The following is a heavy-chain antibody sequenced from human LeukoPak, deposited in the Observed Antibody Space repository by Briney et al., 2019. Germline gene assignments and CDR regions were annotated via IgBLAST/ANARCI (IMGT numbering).Heavy chain of an antibody. J-gene: IGHJ4*02. Sequence: QPGGSLRLSCAASGFTFSSYAISWVRQAPGKGLEWVSAISGSGGSTYYADSVKGRFTISRDNSRDTLYLQMNSLRAEDTAVYYCAKGYYDYVWGSYYFDYWGQGTLVTVSS. V-gene: IGHV3-23*01. CDR2: ISGSGGST. CDR1: GFTFSSYA. CDR3: AKGYYDYVWGSYYFDY. D-gene: IGHD3-16*01.